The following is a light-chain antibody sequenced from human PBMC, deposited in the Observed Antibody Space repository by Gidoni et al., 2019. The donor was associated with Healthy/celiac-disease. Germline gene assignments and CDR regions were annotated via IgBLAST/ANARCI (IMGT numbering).Light chain of an antibody. J-gene: IGKJ5*01. CDR1: QSVSSY. CDR2: DAS. Sequence: EIVLTQSPATLSLSPGERATLSCRASQSVSSYLAWYQQKPGQAPRLLIYDASNRATGIPARFSGSGSGTDFTLTISGLGPEDFAVYYCQQRSNWPSITFGQGTRLEIK. V-gene: IGKV3-11*01. CDR3: QQRSNWPSIT.